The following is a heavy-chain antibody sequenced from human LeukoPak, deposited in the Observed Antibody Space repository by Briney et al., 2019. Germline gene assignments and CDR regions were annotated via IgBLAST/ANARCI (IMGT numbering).Heavy chain of an antibody. CDR3: ARASISDCEADY. V-gene: IGHV3-64*01. CDR2: ISNNVGNT. D-gene: IGHD2-21*01. Sequence: GGSLTLSCAASGFTFCRYSMQWVPQAPGKGREDGSAISNNVGNTYYAKSVKGRLTISRDNSKNKLYLQMGSARAEDMAVYYCARASISDCEADYWGQGTLVTVSS. J-gene: IGHJ4*02. CDR1: GFTFCRYS.